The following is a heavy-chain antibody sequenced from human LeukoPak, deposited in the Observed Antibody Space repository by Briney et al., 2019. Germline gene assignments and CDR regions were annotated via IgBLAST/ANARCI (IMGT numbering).Heavy chain of an antibody. D-gene: IGHD6-13*01. Sequence: GGSLRPSCAASGFTFSSYAMHWVRQAPGKGLEWVAVISYDGSNKYYADSVKGRFTISRDNSKNTLYLQMNSLRAEDTAVYYCARAGGRAAAGKTYYYYYYMDVWGKGTTVTVSS. V-gene: IGHV3-30*04. CDR1: GFTFSSYA. CDR3: ARAGGRAAAGKTYYYYYYMDV. J-gene: IGHJ6*03. CDR2: ISYDGSNK.